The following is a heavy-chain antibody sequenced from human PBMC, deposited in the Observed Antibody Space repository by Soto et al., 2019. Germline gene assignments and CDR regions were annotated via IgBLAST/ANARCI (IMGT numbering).Heavy chain of an antibody. CDR3: ARGPRKYSGYDYPRFDY. Sequence: SETLSLTCTVSGGSISNDDYYWTWIRQPPGMRLEWIGYIHYKGSTYYNPSLKSRGSMSLDTSKNQFSLKLSSVTAADTAVYFCARGPRKYSGYDYPRFDYWGQGTLVTVSS. J-gene: IGHJ4*02. CDR1: GGSISNDDYY. CDR2: IHYKGST. V-gene: IGHV4-30-4*01. D-gene: IGHD5-12*01.